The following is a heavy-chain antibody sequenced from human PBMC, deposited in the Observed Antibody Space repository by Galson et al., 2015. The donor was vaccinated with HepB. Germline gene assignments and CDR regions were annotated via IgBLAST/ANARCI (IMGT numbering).Heavy chain of an antibody. V-gene: IGHV2-5*02. D-gene: IGHD3-22*01. J-gene: IGHJ5*02. CDR3: VRSGNYYAQGWFDP. Sequence: PALVKPTQTLTLTCTFSGFSLSTSGVGVGWIRQPPGKALEWLALIYWDDDQRYSPSLRSRLTITKDTSKNQVVLTVTNMDPVDTATYYCVRSGNYYAQGWFDPWGQGTLVTVSS. CDR2: IYWDDDQ. CDR1: GFSLSTSGVG.